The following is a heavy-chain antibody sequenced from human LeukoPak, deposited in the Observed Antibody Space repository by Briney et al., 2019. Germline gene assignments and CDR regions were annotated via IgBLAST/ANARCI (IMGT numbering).Heavy chain of an antibody. Sequence: GGSLRLSCAASGFTFSSYAMSWVRQAPGKGLEWVSAISGSGANTYYADSVKGRFTISRDNSKNTLYLQMNSLRAEDTAVYYCAKDGEDSGYDLSSYYYYGMDVWGQGTTVTVSS. V-gene: IGHV3-23*01. CDR2: ISGSGANT. J-gene: IGHJ6*02. CDR1: GFTFSSYA. CDR3: AKDGEDSGYDLSSYYYYGMDV. D-gene: IGHD5-12*01.